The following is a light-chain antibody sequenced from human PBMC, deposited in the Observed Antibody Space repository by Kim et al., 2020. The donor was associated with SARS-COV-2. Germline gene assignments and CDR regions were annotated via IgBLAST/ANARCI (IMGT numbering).Light chain of an antibody. J-gene: IGLJ3*02. Sequence: GQSITISCAETSSDVGGYDYVSWYQQHPGKAPKLMIYDVSKRPSGVSNRFSGSKSGNTASLTISGLQAEDEADYYCSSYTSSNTLVFGGGTQLTVL. CDR3: SSYTSSNTLV. CDR1: SSDVGGYDY. V-gene: IGLV2-14*04. CDR2: DVS.